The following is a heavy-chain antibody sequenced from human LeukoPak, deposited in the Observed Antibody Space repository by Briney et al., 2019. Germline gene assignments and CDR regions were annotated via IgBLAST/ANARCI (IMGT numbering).Heavy chain of an antibody. Sequence: ASVKVSCKASGYTFTSYDINWVRQATGQGLEWMGWMNPSSGNTGYAQKFQGRVTMTRNTSISTAYMELSSLRSEDTAVYYCARGWRLKSFQRDDYWGQGTLVTVSS. CDR1: GYTFTSYD. V-gene: IGHV1-8*01. CDR3: ARGWRLKSFQRDDY. J-gene: IGHJ4*02. D-gene: IGHD3-16*02. CDR2: MNPSSGNT.